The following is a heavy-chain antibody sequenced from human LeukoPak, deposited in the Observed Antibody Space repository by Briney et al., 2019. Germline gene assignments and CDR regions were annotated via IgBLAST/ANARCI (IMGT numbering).Heavy chain of an antibody. D-gene: IGHD1-26*01. V-gene: IGHV4-59*12. CDR1: GGSITSSFY. CDR2: IYNSGGT. J-gene: IGHJ4*02. Sequence: SETLSLTCTVSGGSITSSFYWSWIRPSPGKGLEWIGYIYNSGGTKYNPSLKSRLTISVDTSKNQFSLKLSSVTAADTAVYYCARREGSYYLYYFDYWGQGTLVTVSS. CDR3: ARREGSYYLYYFDY.